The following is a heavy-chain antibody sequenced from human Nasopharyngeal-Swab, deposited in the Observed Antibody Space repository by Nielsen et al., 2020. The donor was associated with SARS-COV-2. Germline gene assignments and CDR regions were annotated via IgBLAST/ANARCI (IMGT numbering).Heavy chain of an antibody. Sequence: GESLKISCAASGFTFSSYEMNWVRQAPGKGLEWVSYISGSGSTIYYADSVKGRFTISRDNAKNSLYLQMNSLRAEDTAVYYCARDDGGSYYRGAFDIWGQGTMVTVSS. CDR3: ARDDGGSYYRGAFDI. V-gene: IGHV3-48*03. CDR2: ISGSGSTI. J-gene: IGHJ3*02. D-gene: IGHD1-26*01. CDR1: GFTFSSYE.